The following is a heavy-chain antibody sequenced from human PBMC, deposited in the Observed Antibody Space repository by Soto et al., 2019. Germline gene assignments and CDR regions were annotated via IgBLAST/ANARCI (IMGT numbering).Heavy chain of an antibody. Sequence: EVQLVESVGGLVKPGGSLRLSCEASGFTLTTYTMNWVRQASGKGLEWVSSITSSSGHIYYADSVKGRFTISRDNARNSLYLQMNSLRAEDTAVYYCVRERGLSSFYGMDVWGQGTTVTVS. CDR2: ITSSSGHI. D-gene: IGHD3-10*01. J-gene: IGHJ6*02. CDR1: GFTLTTYT. V-gene: IGHV3-21*02. CDR3: VRERGLSSFYGMDV.